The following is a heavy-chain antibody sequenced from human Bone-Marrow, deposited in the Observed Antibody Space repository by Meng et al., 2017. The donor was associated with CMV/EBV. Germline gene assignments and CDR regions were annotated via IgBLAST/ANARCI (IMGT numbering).Heavy chain of an antibody. D-gene: IGHD2-8*02. J-gene: IGHJ4*02. Sequence: GGSLRLSCAASGFTFSSYSMNWVRQAPGKGLEWVSSISGSGGSAYYADSVKGRFTISRDNSKNSLYLQMNSLRAEDTAVYYCARDTGSLVYFDYWGQGTLVTVSS. V-gene: IGHV3-23*01. CDR2: ISGSGGSA. CDR3: ARDTGSLVYFDY. CDR1: GFTFSSYS.